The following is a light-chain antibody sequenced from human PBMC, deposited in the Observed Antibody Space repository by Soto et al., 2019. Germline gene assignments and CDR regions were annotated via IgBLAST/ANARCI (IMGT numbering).Light chain of an antibody. CDR1: QSISSW. Sequence: DIPMTQSPSTLSASVGDRVTITCRASQSISSWLAWYQQKPGKAPKLLIYKASSLESGVPSSFSGRGSATEFTLTISSLQPDDFATYYCQQYNSYSRTFGQGTKVEIK. CDR2: KAS. J-gene: IGKJ1*01. V-gene: IGKV1-5*03. CDR3: QQYNSYSRT.